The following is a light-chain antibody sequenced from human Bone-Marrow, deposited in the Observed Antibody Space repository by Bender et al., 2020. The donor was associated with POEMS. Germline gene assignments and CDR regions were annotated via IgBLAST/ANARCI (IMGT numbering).Light chain of an antibody. CDR3: CSYAGSSTHVI. Sequence: QSALTQPRSVSGSPGQSVTISCSGSTSDVGGYNYVSWYQQHPGKAPKLLIYDVTERPSGVPDRFSGFKSGNTASLVISGLQAEDEADYYCCSYAGSSTHVIFGGGTKLTVL. J-gene: IGLJ2*01. CDR2: DVT. CDR1: TSDVGGYNY. V-gene: IGLV2-11*01.